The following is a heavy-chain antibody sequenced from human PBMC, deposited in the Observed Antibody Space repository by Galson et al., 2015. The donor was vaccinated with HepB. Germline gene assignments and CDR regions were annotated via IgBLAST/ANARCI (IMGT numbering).Heavy chain of an antibody. Sequence: SLRLSCAAFGFTFSNFGMKWARQAPGKGLEWLSYITGGSPTMYYADSVEGRFTISRDNAKNSLYLQMNSLRAEDTAVYYCARSYNYYYIDVWGEGTTVTVSS. V-gene: IGHV3-48*01. CDR3: ARSYNYYYIDV. D-gene: IGHD3-16*01. CDR1: GFTFSNFG. CDR2: ITGGSPTM. J-gene: IGHJ6*03.